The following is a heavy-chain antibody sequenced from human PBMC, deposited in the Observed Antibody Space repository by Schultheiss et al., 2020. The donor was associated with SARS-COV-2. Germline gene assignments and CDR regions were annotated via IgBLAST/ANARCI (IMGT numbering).Heavy chain of an antibody. CDR2: ISGSGGST. V-gene: IGHV3-48*03. J-gene: IGHJ4*02. CDR1: GFTFSSYV. Sequence: GGSLRLSCAASGFTFSSYVMHWVHQAPGKGLEWVSAISGSGGSTGYADSVKGRFTISRDNAKNSLYLQMNSLRAEDTAVYYCARNAARLITRAQFDYWGQGTLVTVSS. CDR3: ARNAARLITRAQFDY. D-gene: IGHD6-6*01.